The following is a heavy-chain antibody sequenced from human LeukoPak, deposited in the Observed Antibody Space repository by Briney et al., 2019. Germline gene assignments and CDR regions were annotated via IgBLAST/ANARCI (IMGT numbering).Heavy chain of an antibody. CDR1: GYSFTSYW. D-gene: IGHD2-2*02. CDR3: ARLVGYCSSTSCYTPFGY. J-gene: IGHJ4*02. V-gene: IGHV5-51*01. CDR2: IYPGDSDT. Sequence: PGESLKISCKGSGYSFTSYWIGWVRQMPGKGLEWMGIIYPGDSDTRYSPSFQGQVTISADKSISTAYLQWSSLKASDTAMYYCARLVGYCSSTSCYTPFGYWGQGTLVTVSS.